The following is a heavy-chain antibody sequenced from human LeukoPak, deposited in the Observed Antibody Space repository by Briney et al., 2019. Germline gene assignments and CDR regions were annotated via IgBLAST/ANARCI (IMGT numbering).Heavy chain of an antibody. Sequence: GGSLRLSCAASGFTFSTYGMHWVRQAPGKGLEWVSVIWNDGSNKYYADSVKGRFTISRDNSRNTLYLQMNSLRVEDAAVYYCARAVGPFDFWGQGTLVTVSS. CDR3: ARAVGPFDF. V-gene: IGHV3-33*01. D-gene: IGHD2-15*01. CDR2: IWNDGSNK. CDR1: GFTFSTYG. J-gene: IGHJ4*02.